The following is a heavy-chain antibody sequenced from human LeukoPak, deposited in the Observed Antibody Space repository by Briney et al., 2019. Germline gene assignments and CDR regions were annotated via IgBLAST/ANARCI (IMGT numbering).Heavy chain of an antibody. Sequence: PGGSLRLSCAASGFTVSSNYMSWVRQAPGKGLEWLSSISGDSSYIYYADSIYNADSVKGRFTISRDNSKNTLYLQMNSLRAEDTAVYYCAKAYYYDSSGYYLGYWGQGTLVTVSS. CDR2: ISGDSSYI. D-gene: IGHD3-22*01. J-gene: IGHJ4*02. CDR1: GFTVSSNY. V-gene: IGHV3-21*04. CDR3: AKAYYYDSSGYYLGY.